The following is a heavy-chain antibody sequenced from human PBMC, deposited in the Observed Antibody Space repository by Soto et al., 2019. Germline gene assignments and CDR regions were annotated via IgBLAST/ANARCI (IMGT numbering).Heavy chain of an antibody. J-gene: IGHJ4*02. CDR3: GAEADQWLVRY. D-gene: IGHD6-19*01. CDR1: GGTFSTYA. V-gene: IGHV1-69*12. CDR2: IIPVTETP. Sequence: VQLVQSGAEVRPPGSSVKVSCKASGGTFSTYAISWVRQAPGQGLQWVGGIIPVTETPGYVQTFQDRVTITADESTQTSYMELVRLRSDDTAVYYWGAEADQWLVRYWGQGTLVNVYS.